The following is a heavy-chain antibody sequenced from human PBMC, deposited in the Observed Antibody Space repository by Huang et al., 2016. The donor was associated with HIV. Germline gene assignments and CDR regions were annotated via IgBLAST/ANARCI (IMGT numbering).Heavy chain of an antibody. Sequence: QVQLVESGGGVVQPGRSLRLSCAAFGFTFNKFDMQWVRQASGKGLGWVAIISYDGSSKYHADSVKGRVTISRDNSKNTVYLQMNSLRVEDTAVYYCAKDGRGSGTYYDYFEYWGQGTLVTVSS. D-gene: IGHD1-26*01. V-gene: IGHV3-30*18. J-gene: IGHJ4*02. CDR1: GFTFNKFD. CDR3: AKDGRGSGTYYDYFEY. CDR2: ISYDGSSK.